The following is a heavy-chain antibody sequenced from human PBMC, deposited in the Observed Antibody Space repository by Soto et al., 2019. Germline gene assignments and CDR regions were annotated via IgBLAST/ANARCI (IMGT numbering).Heavy chain of an antibody. D-gene: IGHD1-26*01. J-gene: IGHJ6*02. CDR1: GDTSSNYG. CDR2: ILPVFGTT. CDR3: ARDPDEVVGTDYHYYGMDV. V-gene: IGHV1-69*06. Sequence: SVKVSCKASGDTSSNYGVSWVRQAPGQGLAWMGGILPVFGTTTYAQNFQGRITTTADKSTSTVYMELTSLRSDDTATYYCARDPDEVVGTDYHYYGMDVWDQGATVTVSS.